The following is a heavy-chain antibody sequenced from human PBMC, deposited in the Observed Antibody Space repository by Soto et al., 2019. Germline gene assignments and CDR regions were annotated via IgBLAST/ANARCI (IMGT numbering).Heavy chain of an antibody. Sequence: ETLSLTCAVYGGSFSGYYWSWIRQPPGKGLEWIGEINHSGSTNYNPSLKSRVTISVDTSKNQFSLKLSSVTAADTAVYYCARGPPKVGIVATTKGRYYYYYYGMDVWGQGTTVTVSS. CDR1: GGSFSGYY. D-gene: IGHD5-12*01. J-gene: IGHJ6*02. V-gene: IGHV4-34*01. CDR2: INHSGST. CDR3: ARGPPKVGIVATTKGRYYYYYYGMDV.